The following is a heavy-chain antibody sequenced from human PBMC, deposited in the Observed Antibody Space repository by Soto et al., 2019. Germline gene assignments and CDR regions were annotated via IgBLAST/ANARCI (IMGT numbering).Heavy chain of an antibody. CDR2: IIPIFGTA. J-gene: IGHJ6*02. CDR1: GGTFSSYA. D-gene: IGHD6-6*01. V-gene: IGHV1-69*12. CDR3: ATPRGSSAYYCGMDV. Sequence: QVQLVQSGAEVKKPGSSVKVSCKASGGTFSSYAISWVRQAPGQGLEWMGGIIPIFGTADYAQRFQGRVTITADESTSTAYMELTSLRSEDTAVYYCATPRGSSAYYCGMDVWGQGTTVTVSS.